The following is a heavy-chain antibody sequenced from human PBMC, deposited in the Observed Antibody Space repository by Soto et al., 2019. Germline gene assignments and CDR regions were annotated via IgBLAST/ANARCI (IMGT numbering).Heavy chain of an antibody. D-gene: IGHD4-4*01. V-gene: IGHV3-48*03. Sequence: GGSLRLSCAASGFTFSSYEMNWVRQAPGKGLEWVSYISSSCSAIYYSDSVKCRFTIFRDNANNSLYLQMKSLRAEDTAVYYCAREHPVTHRGGMDVWGQGTTVTVSS. CDR3: AREHPVTHRGGMDV. J-gene: IGHJ6*02. CDR1: GFTFSSYE. CDR2: ISSSCSAI.